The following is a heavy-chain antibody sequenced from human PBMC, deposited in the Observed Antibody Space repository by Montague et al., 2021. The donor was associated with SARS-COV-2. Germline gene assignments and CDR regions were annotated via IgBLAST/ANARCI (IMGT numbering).Heavy chain of an antibody. CDR2: ISWDSGNI. J-gene: IGHJ4*02. V-gene: IGHV3-9*01. CDR3: AKDTISTSGWQTYFDY. D-gene: IGHD2/OR15-2a*01. CDR1: GFTFSYYA. Sequence: SLRLSCAASGFTFSYYAMHWVRQAPGKGLEWVSGISWDSGNIAYADSVKGRFTISRDNAKNSLYLQMNSLRAEDTALYYCAKDTISTSGWQTYFDYWGQGTLVTVSS.